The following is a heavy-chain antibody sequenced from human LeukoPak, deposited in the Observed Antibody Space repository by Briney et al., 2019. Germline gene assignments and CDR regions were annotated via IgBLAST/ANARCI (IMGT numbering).Heavy chain of an antibody. CDR1: GGTFSSYA. Sequence: SVKVSCKASGGTFSSYAISWVRQAPGQGLEWMGRIIPILGIANYAQKFQGRVTITADKSTSTAYMELSSLRSEDTAVYYCARGLLSGNYYSWFDPWGQGSLVTVSS. J-gene: IGHJ5*02. CDR2: IIPILGIA. D-gene: IGHD1-26*01. V-gene: IGHV1-69*04. CDR3: ARGLLSGNYYSWFDP.